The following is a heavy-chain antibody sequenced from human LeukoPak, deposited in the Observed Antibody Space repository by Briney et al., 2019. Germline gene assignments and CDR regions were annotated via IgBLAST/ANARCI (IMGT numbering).Heavy chain of an antibody. V-gene: IGHV4-31*03. CDR3: ARVRYCSGGSCYQAYFDY. D-gene: IGHD2-15*01. Sequence: SETLSLTCTVSGGSISGGGYSWSWIRQHPGKGLEWIGYIYYSGSTYYNPSLKSRVTISVDTSKNQFSLKLSSVTAADTAVYYCARVRYCSGGSCYQAYFDYWGQGTLVTVSS. J-gene: IGHJ4*02. CDR1: GGSISGGGYS. CDR2: IYYSGST.